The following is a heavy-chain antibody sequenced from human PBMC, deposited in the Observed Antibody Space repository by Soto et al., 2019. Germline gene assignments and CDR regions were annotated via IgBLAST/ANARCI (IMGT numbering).Heavy chain of an antibody. D-gene: IGHD3-16*02. J-gene: IGHJ4*02. Sequence: QLQQWGAGLLKPSETLSLTCAVYGGSFSDYYWSWIRQPPGKGLEWIGEINYRGSAANNPSLKNRLTLAVDTSKRQFSLNLTSVTAADTAVYFCACRWGSHRYDHWGQGSLGTVSS. CDR1: GGSFSDYY. V-gene: IGHV4-34*02. CDR2: INYRGSA. CDR3: ACRWGSHRYDH.